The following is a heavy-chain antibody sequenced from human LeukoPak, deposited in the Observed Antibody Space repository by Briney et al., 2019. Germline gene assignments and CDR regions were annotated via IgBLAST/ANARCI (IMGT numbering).Heavy chain of an antibody. J-gene: IGHJ4*02. CDR3: ARTDYGGIFDY. D-gene: IGHD4-23*01. V-gene: IGHV3-48*04. Sequence: GGSLRLSCAASGFTFSSYSMNWVRQAPGEGLEWVSYISSSSSTIYYADSVKGRFTISRDNAKNSLYLQMNSLRAEDTAVYYCARTDYGGIFDYWGQGTLVTVSS. CDR1: GFTFSSYS. CDR2: ISSSSSTI.